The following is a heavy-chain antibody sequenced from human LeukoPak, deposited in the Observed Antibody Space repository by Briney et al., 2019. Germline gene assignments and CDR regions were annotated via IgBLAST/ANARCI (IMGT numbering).Heavy chain of an antibody. J-gene: IGHJ3*02. Sequence: GGSLRLSCAASGFTFSRNSMNWVRQAPGKGLEWVSYIGSRSRTTYYADSVKGRVTISRDNAKNSLYLQMNSLRDEDTAVYYCARGFGSNFDIWGQGTMVTVSS. CDR3: ARGFGSNFDI. V-gene: IGHV3-48*02. D-gene: IGHD6-13*01. CDR1: GFTFSRNS. CDR2: IGSRSRTT.